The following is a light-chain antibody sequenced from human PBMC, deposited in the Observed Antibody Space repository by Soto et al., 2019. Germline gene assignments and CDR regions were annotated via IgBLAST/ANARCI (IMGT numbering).Light chain of an antibody. CDR2: GAS. CDR3: QQYDSTQT. V-gene: IGKV3-20*01. CDR1: QSVSSSY. J-gene: IGKJ1*01. Sequence: IVLTQSPGTLSLSPGERATLSCRASQSVSSSYLAWYQQKPGQAPRLLIYGASSRATGIPDRVSGSGSGTGFTRTISRREPEDFAVYFCQQYDSTQTFGQGAKVEIK.